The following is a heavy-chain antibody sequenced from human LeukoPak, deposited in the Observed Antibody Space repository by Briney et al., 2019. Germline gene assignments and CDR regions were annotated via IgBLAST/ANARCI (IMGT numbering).Heavy chain of an antibody. J-gene: IGHJ4*02. Sequence: PSETLSLTCTVSGGSISSSSYYWGWIRQPPGKGLEWIGSIYYSGSTYYNPSLKSRVTISVDTSKNQFSLKLSSVTAADTAVYYCARGDPEAWYDYWGQGTLVTVSS. CDR1: GGSISSSSYY. V-gene: IGHV4-39*01. CDR3: ARGDPEAWYDY. CDR2: IYYSGST. D-gene: IGHD2-15*01.